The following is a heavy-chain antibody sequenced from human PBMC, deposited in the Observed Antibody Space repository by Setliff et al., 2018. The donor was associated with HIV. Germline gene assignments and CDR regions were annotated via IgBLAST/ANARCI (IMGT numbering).Heavy chain of an antibody. V-gene: IGHV3-74*01. D-gene: IGHD2-2*01. Sequence: GGSLRLSCTASGFTFSDYWMHWVRRGPGGGLEWVSRIGRDGTVANYADSVKGRFTISSDNARNTLFLQMNSLGVEDTALYYCARGYYQGRYSARSCSTTGCNYFYMDVWGKGTTVTVSS. CDR3: ARGYYQGRYSARSCSTTGCNYFYMDV. J-gene: IGHJ6*03. CDR1: GFTFSDYW. CDR2: IGRDGTVA.